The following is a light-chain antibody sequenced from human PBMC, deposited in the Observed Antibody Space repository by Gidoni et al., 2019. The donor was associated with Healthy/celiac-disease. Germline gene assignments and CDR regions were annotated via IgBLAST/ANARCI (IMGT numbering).Light chain of an antibody. Sequence: VSLGQTVRITCQGDSLRSYYASWYQQKPGQAPVLVIYGKNNRPSGIPDRFSGSSSGNTASLTITGAQAEDEADYYCNSRDSSGNHLWVFGGGTKLTVL. J-gene: IGLJ2*01. CDR1: SLRSYY. V-gene: IGLV3-19*01. CDR3: NSRDSSGNHLWV. CDR2: GKN.